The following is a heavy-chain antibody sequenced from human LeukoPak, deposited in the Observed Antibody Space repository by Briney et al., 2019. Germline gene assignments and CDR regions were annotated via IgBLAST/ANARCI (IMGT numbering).Heavy chain of an antibody. CDR2: ISAYNGNI. CDR3: ARKPSFDLVAFAI. J-gene: IGHJ3*02. Sequence: GASVNVSCKASGYTFTSYGISWVRQAPGQGLEGMGWISAYNGNINYAQKLQGRVTMTTDTSTSTAYMELRSLRSDDTAVYYCARKPSFDLVAFAISGQGTMVTVSS. V-gene: IGHV1-18*04. CDR1: GYTFTSYG. D-gene: IGHD2-15*01.